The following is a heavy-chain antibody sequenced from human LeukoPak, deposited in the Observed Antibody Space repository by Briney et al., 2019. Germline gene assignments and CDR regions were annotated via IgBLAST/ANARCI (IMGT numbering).Heavy chain of an antibody. V-gene: IGHV3-30*02. CDR3: AKHPSGGYDSSGYYYFDY. CDR2: IRYDGSNK. Sequence: PGGSQRLSCAASGFTFSSYGMHWVRQAPGKGLEWVAFIRYDGSNKYYADSVKGRFTISRDNSKNTLYLQMNSLRAEDTAVYYCAKHPSGGYDSSGYYYFDYWGQGTLVTVSS. D-gene: IGHD3-22*01. CDR1: GFTFSSYG. J-gene: IGHJ4*02.